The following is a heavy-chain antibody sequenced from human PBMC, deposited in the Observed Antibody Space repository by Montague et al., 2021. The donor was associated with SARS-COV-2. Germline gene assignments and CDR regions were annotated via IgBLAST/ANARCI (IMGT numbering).Heavy chain of an antibody. Sequence: SXTLSLTCTVSGGSISSSGYYWGWIRQPPGKGLEWIGSIYYSGSTYYNPSLKSRVTISVDTSKNQFSLKLSSVTAADTAVYYRARRESMVRGVIITFSSPFDYWGQGTLVTVSS. D-gene: IGHD3-10*01. J-gene: IGHJ4*02. V-gene: IGHV4-39*01. CDR1: GGSISSSGYY. CDR3: ARRESMVRGVIITFSSPFDY. CDR2: IYYSGST.